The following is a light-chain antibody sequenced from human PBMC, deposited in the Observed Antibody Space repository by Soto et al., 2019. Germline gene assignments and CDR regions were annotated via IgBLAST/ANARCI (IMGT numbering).Light chain of an antibody. V-gene: IGKV3-11*01. CDR3: QQCSNWPPEIT. Sequence: EIVLTQSPATLSLSPGERATLSCRASQNISIYLAWYQQRPGQAPRLLIYDASNRATGIPARFSGSGSGTDFTLTISSLEPEDFAFYYCQQCSNWPPEITFGQGTRLDIK. CDR2: DAS. J-gene: IGKJ5*01. CDR1: QNISIY.